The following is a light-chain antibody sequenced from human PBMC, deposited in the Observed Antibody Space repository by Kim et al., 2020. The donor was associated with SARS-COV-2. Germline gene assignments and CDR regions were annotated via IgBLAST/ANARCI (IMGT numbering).Light chain of an antibody. CDR3: QQYHYWPPLT. CDR2: SAS. CDR1: QDLGTN. Sequence: EVVMTQSPGTLSGSPGERVTLSCRASQDLGTNLAWYQQRPGQIPRLLIYSASTRATGIPARFSGSGSGTDFTLTVSGLQSEDFAVYYCQQYHYWPPLTFGQGTRLEIK. V-gene: IGKV3-15*01. J-gene: IGKJ5*01.